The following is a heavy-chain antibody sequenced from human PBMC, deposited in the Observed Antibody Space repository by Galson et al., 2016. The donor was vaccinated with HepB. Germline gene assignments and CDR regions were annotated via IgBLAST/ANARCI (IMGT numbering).Heavy chain of an antibody. Sequence: VSCKASGYIFTNYDINWVRQAPGQGLEWMGWMNPDSGNTGYAQNFQGRVTMTRSTSANTAYMELSSLSSDDTAVYYCARSGFALSSWFDSWGQGTLVSVS. CDR3: ARSGFALSSWFDS. V-gene: IGHV1-8*01. CDR1: GYIFTNYD. CDR2: MNPDSGNT. J-gene: IGHJ5*01. D-gene: IGHD2-21*01.